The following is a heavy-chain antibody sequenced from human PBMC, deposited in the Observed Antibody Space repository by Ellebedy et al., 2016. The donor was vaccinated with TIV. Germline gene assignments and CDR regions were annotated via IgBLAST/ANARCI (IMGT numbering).Heavy chain of an antibody. CDR3: ARESSSGWYGGGGY. Sequence: ASVKVSCKASGYTFTSFHMHWVRQAPGQGLEWMGIINPSGGSTRYAQKFQGRVTVTRDTSTSTVYMELSSLRSEDTAVYYCARESSSGWYGGGGYWGQGTLVTVSS. J-gene: IGHJ4*02. CDR1: GYTFTSFH. CDR2: INPSGGST. D-gene: IGHD6-19*01. V-gene: IGHV1-46*01.